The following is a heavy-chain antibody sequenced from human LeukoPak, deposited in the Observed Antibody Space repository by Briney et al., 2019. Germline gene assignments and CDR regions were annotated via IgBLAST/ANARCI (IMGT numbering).Heavy chain of an antibody. D-gene: IGHD3-22*01. J-gene: IGHJ4*02. CDR1: GGSISTSSFY. V-gene: IGHV4-39*01. CDR3: TGKYYYDSSGYYYADY. Sequence: SETLSLTCTVSGGSISTSSFYWGWIRQPPGKGLEWIGSMYYSGSTYYNPSLKSRVTISVDTSKNQFSLKLSSVTAADTAVYYCTGKYYYDSSGYYYADYWGQGTLVTVSS. CDR2: MYYSGST.